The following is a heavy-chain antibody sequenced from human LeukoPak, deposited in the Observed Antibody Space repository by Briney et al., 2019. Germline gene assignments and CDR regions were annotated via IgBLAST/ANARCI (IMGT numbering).Heavy chain of an antibody. Sequence: PGGSLRLSCAASGFTVSSNYMSWVRQAPGKGLEWVSAIYSGGSTYYADSVKGRFTISRDNSKNTLYLQMNSLRAEDTAVYYCARVKSGMAYYDSSDDAFDIWGQGTMVTVSS. CDR3: ARVKSGMAYYDSSDDAFDI. CDR2: IYSGGST. V-gene: IGHV3-66*01. D-gene: IGHD3-22*01. CDR1: GFTVSSNY. J-gene: IGHJ3*02.